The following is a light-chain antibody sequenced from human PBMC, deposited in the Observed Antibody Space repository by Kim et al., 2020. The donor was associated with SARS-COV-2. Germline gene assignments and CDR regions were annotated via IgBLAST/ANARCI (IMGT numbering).Light chain of an antibody. CDR1: QGIRSY. CDR2: AAS. J-gene: IGKJ5*01. V-gene: IGKV1-9*01. CDR3: QQLNSYPF. Sequence: SASVGDRVSITWRGSQGIRSYLAWYQQKPGKAAKLLIYAASTLQSGVPSRFSGSGSGTEFTLTISSLQPEDCATYYCQQLNSYPFFGQGTRLEIK.